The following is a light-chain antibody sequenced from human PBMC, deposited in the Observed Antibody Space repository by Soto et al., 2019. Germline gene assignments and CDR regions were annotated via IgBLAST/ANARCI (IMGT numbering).Light chain of an antibody. Sequence: DIELTQSPASLSASTGDRGTITCRSSQVITNDLGWYQQKPGKAPKRLIYAASTLQSGVPSRFSGSGSGTEFTLTISSLQPEDFATYYCRQHNTYPWTFGQGTKVDIK. V-gene: IGKV1-17*01. CDR2: AAS. J-gene: IGKJ1*01. CDR3: RQHNTYPWT. CDR1: QVITND.